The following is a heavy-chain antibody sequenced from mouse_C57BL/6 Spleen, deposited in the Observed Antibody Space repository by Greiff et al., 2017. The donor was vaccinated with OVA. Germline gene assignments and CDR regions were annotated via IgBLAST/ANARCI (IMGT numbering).Heavy chain of an antibody. D-gene: IGHD2-3*01. CDR2: ISSGSSTI. J-gene: IGHJ2*01. CDR3: ARGSYDGSLDY. Sequence: EVKLMESGGGLVKPGGSLKLSCAASGFTFSDYGMHWVRQAPEKGLEWVAYISSGSSTIYYADTVKGRFTISRDNAKNTLFLQMTSLRSEDTAMYYCARGSYDGSLDYWGQGTTLTVSS. CDR1: GFTFSDYG. V-gene: IGHV5-17*01.